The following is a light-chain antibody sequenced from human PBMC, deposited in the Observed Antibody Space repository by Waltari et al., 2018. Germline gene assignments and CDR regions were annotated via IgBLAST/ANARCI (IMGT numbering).Light chain of an antibody. CDR3: SSYTSSSTSYV. Sequence: QSALTQPASVSGSPGQSITISCTGTSSDVGGYNYVSWYQQHPGKAPKLMIYDVSKRPPGVFNRFFGSKSGNTASLTISGLQAEDEADYYCSSYTSSSTSYVFGTGTKVTVL. J-gene: IGLJ1*01. V-gene: IGLV2-14*01. CDR2: DVS. CDR1: SSDVGGYNY.